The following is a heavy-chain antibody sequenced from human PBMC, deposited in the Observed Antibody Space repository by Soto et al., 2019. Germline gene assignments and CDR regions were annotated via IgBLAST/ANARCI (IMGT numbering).Heavy chain of an antibody. CDR3: ARMEGSYYFPNTYWYFDL. J-gene: IGHJ2*01. V-gene: IGHV2-26*01. D-gene: IGHD1-26*01. CDR1: GFSLSNARMG. Sequence: QVTLKESGPVLVKPTETLTLTCTVSGFSLSNARMGVSWIRQPPGKALEWLAHIFSNDEKSYSTSLKSRLTISKDTSKSQVVLTMTNMDPVDTATYYCARMEGSYYFPNTYWYFDLWGRGTLVTVSS. CDR2: IFSNDEK.